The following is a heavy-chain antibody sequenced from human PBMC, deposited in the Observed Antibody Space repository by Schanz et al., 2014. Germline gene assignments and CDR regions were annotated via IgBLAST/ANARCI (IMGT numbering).Heavy chain of an antibody. J-gene: IGHJ3*02. D-gene: IGHD5-18*01. CDR3: TRGGYSYALSAFDI. Sequence: QVQLVQSGAEVKKPGASVKVSCKASGYTFSSYGITWVRQAPGQGLEWMGWINGYNGDTNYALKLQGRVTMTTDTSTGTAYMELRSLRSGDTALYYCTRGGYSYALSAFDIWGQGTMVTVSS. CDR2: INGYNGDT. V-gene: IGHV1-18*01. CDR1: GYTFSSYG.